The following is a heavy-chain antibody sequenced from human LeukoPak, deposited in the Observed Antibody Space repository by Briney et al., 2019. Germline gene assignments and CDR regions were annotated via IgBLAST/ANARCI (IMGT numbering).Heavy chain of an antibody. V-gene: IGHV1-18*01. Sequence: ASVKVSCKASGYTFTSYGISWVRQAPGKGLKWMGWISAYNGNTNYAQKLQGRVTMTTDTSTSTAYMELRSLRSDDTAVYYCARVQTTVTRPYYYYMDVWGKGTTVTVSS. CDR3: ARVQTTVTRPYYYYMDV. D-gene: IGHD4-17*01. J-gene: IGHJ6*03. CDR1: GYTFTSYG. CDR2: ISAYNGNT.